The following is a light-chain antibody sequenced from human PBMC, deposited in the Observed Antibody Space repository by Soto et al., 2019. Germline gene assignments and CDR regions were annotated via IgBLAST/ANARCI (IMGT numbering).Light chain of an antibody. CDR3: QQYDNWPRT. V-gene: IGKV1-5*03. J-gene: IGKJ1*01. CDR1: QSISSL. CDR2: KAS. Sequence: IQMTQSPSILSASFGDRVSIACRASQSISSLLAWYHQKPGKAPNFLIYKASSLESGVPSRFSGSGSGTEFTLTISSLQSEDFAVYYCQQYDNWPRTFGQGTKVDIK.